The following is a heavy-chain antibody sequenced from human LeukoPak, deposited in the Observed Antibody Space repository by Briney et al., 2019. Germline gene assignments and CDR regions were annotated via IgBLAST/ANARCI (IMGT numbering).Heavy chain of an antibody. D-gene: IGHD3-3*01. CDR3: ARQGGLEWLPYYFDY. V-gene: IGHV4-34*01. CDR2: INHRGST. CDR1: GGSFSGYY. J-gene: IGHJ4*02. Sequence: SETLSLTCAVYGGSFSGYYWNWIRQPPGKGLEWIGEINHRGSTYYNPSLKSRVTISVDTSKNQFSLKLSSVTAADTAVYYCARQGGLEWLPYYFDYWGQGTLVTVSS.